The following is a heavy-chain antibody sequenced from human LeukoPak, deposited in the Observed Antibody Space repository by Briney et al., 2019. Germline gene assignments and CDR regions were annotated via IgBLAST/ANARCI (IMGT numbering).Heavy chain of an antibody. CDR2: IYHSGST. V-gene: IGHV4-38-2*01. CDR3: ARHALLVGATDVFDY. D-gene: IGHD1-26*01. CDR1: GESFSGYY. J-gene: IGHJ4*02. Sequence: SETLSLTCAVYGESFSGYYWSWIRQPPGKGLEWIGSIYHSGSTYYNPSLKSRVTISVDTSKNQFSLKLSSVTAADTAVYFCARHALLVGATDVFDYWGQGTLVTVSS.